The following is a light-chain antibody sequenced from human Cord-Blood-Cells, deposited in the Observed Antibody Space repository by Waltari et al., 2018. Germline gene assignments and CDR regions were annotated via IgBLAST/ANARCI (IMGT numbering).Light chain of an antibody. CDR1: QGISSY. CDR3: QQLNSYPLT. CDR2: AAS. J-gene: IGKJ4*01. Sequence: DIKLTQSPSFLSASVGDRVTITCRASQGISSYLAWYQPKPGKAPKLLIYAASTLQSGVPSRFSGSGSGTEFTLTISSQQPEDSATYYCQQLNSYPLTFGGGTKVEIK. V-gene: IGKV1-9*01.